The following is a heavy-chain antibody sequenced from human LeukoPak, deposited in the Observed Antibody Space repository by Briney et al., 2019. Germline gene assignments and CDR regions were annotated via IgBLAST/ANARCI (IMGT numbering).Heavy chain of an antibody. CDR2: ISGSSDTT. D-gene: IGHD3-10*01. V-gene: IGHV3-23*01. CDR3: AKDAVLLWFGAFSPPYFDY. CDR1: GFTFSNYA. J-gene: IGHJ4*02. Sequence: GGSLRLSCTASGFTFSNYAVSWVRQAPGKGLEWVSGISGSSDTTYYADAVKGRFTISRDNSRNTLYLHMSSLSAEDTAVYYCAKDAVLLWFGAFSPPYFDYWGKGTLVTVSS.